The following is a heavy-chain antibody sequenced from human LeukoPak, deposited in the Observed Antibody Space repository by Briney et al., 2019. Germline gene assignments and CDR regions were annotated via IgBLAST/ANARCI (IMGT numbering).Heavy chain of an antibody. D-gene: IGHD2-15*01. Sequence: GGSLRLSCAASGFTFSSYSMNWIRQAPGKGLEWVSYISGRSGSSIFYADSVKGRFSISRDDAKNSLYLQMNSLRDEDTAVYHCVRDDSWAFDIWGQGAMVTVSS. V-gene: IGHV3-48*02. CDR2: ISGRSGSSI. J-gene: IGHJ3*02. CDR1: GFTFSSYS. CDR3: VRDDSWAFDI.